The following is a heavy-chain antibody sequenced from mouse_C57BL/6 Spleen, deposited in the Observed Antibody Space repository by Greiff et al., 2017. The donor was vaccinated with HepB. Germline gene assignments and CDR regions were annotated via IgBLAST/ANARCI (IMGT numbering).Heavy chain of an antibody. J-gene: IGHJ3*01. CDR2: IDPSDSYT. CDR3: ASPDYDEGAWFAY. D-gene: IGHD2-4*01. Sequence: QVQLKQPGAELVKPGASVKLSCKASGYTFTSYWMQWVKQRPGQGLEWIGEIDPSDSYTNYNQKFKGKATLTVDTSSSTAYMQLSSLTSEDSAVYYCASPDYDEGAWFAYWGQGTLVTVSA. V-gene: IGHV1-50*01. CDR1: GYTFTSYW.